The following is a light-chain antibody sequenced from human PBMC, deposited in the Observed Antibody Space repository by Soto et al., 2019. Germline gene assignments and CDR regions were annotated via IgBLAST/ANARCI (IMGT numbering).Light chain of an antibody. CDR1: HSVSSN. J-gene: IGKJ2*01. Sequence: EVAMTQSAATLSVSPRERATLSCRASHSVSSNFARYQQKPGQAPRLLIYGASTRATGIPARFSGSGSGTEFAVPIASLNSADLADYYCHQYNNLPLYAFGHGNKVETK. CDR3: HQYNNLPLYA. CDR2: GAS. V-gene: IGKV3-15*01.